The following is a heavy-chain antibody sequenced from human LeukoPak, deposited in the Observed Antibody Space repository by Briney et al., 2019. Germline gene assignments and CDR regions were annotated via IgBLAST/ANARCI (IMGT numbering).Heavy chain of an antibody. CDR3: TRGAKAAAGLCDY. CDR1: GFTISSYE. Sequence: GGSLTLSCIASGFTISSYEMSWVRQAPGQGLEGIYNISSSSGIFYADSVKGRFTNSRDNAKNSLYLQMNSLRAEDTAVYYCTRGAKAAAGLCDYWGQGTLVTVSS. D-gene: IGHD6-13*01. V-gene: IGHV3-48*03. CDR2: ISSSSGI. J-gene: IGHJ4*02.